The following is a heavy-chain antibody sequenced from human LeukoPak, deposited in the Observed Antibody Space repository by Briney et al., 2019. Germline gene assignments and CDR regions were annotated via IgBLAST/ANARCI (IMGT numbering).Heavy chain of an antibody. D-gene: IGHD6-19*01. Sequence: GGSLRLSCAASGFTFSSSWMSWARQAPGKGLEWVSTLSGSGITTYYADSVKGRFTISRDNSKNTLYLQMNSLRAEDTAVYYCAKGIYSSGWSYFDYWGHGTLVTVSS. J-gene: IGHJ4*01. CDR2: LSGSGITT. CDR1: GFTFSSSW. CDR3: AKGIYSSGWSYFDY. V-gene: IGHV3-23*01.